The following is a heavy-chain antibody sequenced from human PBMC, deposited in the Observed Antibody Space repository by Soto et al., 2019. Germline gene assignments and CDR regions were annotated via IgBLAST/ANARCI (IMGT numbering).Heavy chain of an antibody. CDR1: GGTFSRYA. V-gene: IGHV1-69*13. CDR3: ARDLAAAKADY. J-gene: IGHJ4*02. D-gene: IGHD6-13*01. Sequence: GASGKVSCKASGGTFSRYAISWVRQAPGQGLEWMGGIIPIFGTANYAQKFQGRVTITADESTSTAYMELSSLRSEDTAVYYCARDLAAAKADYWGQGTLVTVSS. CDR2: IIPIFGTA.